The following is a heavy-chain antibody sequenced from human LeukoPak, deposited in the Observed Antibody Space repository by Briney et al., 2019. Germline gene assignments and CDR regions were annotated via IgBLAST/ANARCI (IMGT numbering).Heavy chain of an antibody. CDR2: IYPRDGST. Sequence: ASVTVSCKASGYTFTSNYIHWVRQAPGQGLEWMGMIYPRDGSTSYAQKFQGRVTVTRDTSTSTVHMVLSGLRSEDPAVYYWSRGQGGFGYWGQGTLVTVSS. CDR1: GYTFTSNY. CDR3: SRGQGGFGY. J-gene: IGHJ4*02. V-gene: IGHV1-46*01.